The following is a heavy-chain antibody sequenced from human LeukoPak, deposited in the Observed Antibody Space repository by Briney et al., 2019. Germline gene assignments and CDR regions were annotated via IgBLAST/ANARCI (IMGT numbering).Heavy chain of an antibody. J-gene: IGHJ4*02. Sequence: GGSLRLSCAASGFTFSDYYMSWIRQAPGKGLEWVSYISSSGSTKYYADSVKGRFTISRDNAKNSLYLQMNSLRADDTAVYYCARDFPYYDILTGYLPHLDHWGQGTLATVSS. CDR3: ARDFPYYDILTGYLPHLDH. CDR1: GFTFSDYY. CDR2: ISSSGSTK. D-gene: IGHD3-9*01. V-gene: IGHV3-11*01.